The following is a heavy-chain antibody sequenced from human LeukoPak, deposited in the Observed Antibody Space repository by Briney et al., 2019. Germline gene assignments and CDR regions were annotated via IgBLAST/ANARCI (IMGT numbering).Heavy chain of an antibody. CDR1: GFTFSSYG. Sequence: PGRSLRLSCAASGFTFSSYGMHWVRQAPGKGLEWVAVISYDGSNKYYADSVKGRFTISRDNSKNTLYLQMNSLRAEDTAVYYCAKGPVTAVLYYFDYWGQGTLVTVSS. CDR2: ISYDGSNK. J-gene: IGHJ4*02. V-gene: IGHV3-30*18. CDR3: AKGPVTAVLYYFDY. D-gene: IGHD2-21*02.